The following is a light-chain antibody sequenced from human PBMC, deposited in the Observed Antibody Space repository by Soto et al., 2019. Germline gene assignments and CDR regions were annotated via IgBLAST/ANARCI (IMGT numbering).Light chain of an antibody. CDR3: QQFNNYLWT. Sequence: AIQLTQSTSSLSASVGDRVTITCRASQGISSALAWYQQKPGKAPKLLIYDASSLESGVPSRFSGSGSGTDFTLTISSLQPEDFATYYCQQFNNYLWTFGQGTKVEIK. V-gene: IGKV1D-13*01. J-gene: IGKJ1*01. CDR2: DAS. CDR1: QGISSA.